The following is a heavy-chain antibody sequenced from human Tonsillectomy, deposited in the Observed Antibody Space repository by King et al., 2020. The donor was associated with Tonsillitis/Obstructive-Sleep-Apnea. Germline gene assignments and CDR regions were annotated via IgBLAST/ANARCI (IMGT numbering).Heavy chain of an antibody. D-gene: IGHD3-22*01. CDR2: IYYSGST. CDR3: ARRDAVVVITFDY. J-gene: IGHJ4*02. Sequence: QLQESGPGLVKPSETLSLTCTVSGGSISSSSYYWGWIPQPPGKGLEWIGSIYYSGSTYYNPSLKSRVTISVDTSKNQFSLKLSSVTAADTAVYYCARRDAVVVITFDYWGQGTLVTVSS. V-gene: IGHV4-39*01. CDR1: GGSISSSSYY.